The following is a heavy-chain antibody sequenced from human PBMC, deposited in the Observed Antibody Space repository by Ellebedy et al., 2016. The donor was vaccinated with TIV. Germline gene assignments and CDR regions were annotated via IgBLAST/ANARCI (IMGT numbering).Heavy chain of an antibody. CDR3: ARTLRWLQLDDAFDI. J-gene: IGHJ3*02. CDR2: FDPEDGET. CDR1: GYTLTELS. D-gene: IGHD5-24*01. Sequence: ASVKVSCKVSGYTLTELSMHWVRQAPGKGLEWMGGFDPEDGETIYAQKFQGRVTITADESTSTAYMELSSLRSEDTAVYYCARTLRWLQLDDAFDIWGQGTMVTVSS. V-gene: IGHV1-24*01.